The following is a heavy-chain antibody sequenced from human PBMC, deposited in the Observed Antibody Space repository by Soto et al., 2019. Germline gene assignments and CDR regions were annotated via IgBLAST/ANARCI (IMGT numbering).Heavy chain of an antibody. J-gene: IGHJ4*02. V-gene: IGHV4-34*01. CDR2: INHSGNT. CDR3: ARHHVRGRAIAGAAEF. D-gene: IGHD1-26*01. Sequence: PSETLSLTCAVYGKSLIGYYCIFIRHPPGKALEWIVEINHSGNTNYNPSLKSRVTISVDTSKNQLFLNLSSVTAADTAMYYCARHHVRGRAIAGAAEFWGQGTLVTVSS. CDR1: GKSLIGYY.